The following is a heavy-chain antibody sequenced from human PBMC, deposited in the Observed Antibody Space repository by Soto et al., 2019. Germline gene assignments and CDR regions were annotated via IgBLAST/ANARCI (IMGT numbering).Heavy chain of an antibody. V-gene: IGHV1-46*01. J-gene: IGHJ6*02. D-gene: IGHD3-22*01. CDR2: INPSGGST. CDR1: GYTFTSYY. Sequence: ASVKVSCKASGYTFTSYYMHWVRQAPGQGLEWMGIINPSGGSTSYAQKFQGRVTMTRDTSTSTVYMELSSLRSEDTAVYYCARDPQRITMIVVVMAPSGMDVWGQGTTVTVSS. CDR3: ARDPQRITMIVVVMAPSGMDV.